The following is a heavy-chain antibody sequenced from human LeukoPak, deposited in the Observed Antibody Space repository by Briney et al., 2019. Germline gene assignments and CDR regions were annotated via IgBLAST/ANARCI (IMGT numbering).Heavy chain of an antibody. CDR3: ARVGTRMVTIVAPYYMDV. CDR2: ISYDGSNK. V-gene: IGHV3-30*03. CDR1: GFTFSSFG. J-gene: IGHJ6*03. Sequence: GRSLRLSCVASGFTFSSFGMHWVRQAPGKGLEWVAVISYDGSNKYYADSVKGRFTISRDNAQNSLYLQMNSLRAEDTAVYYCARVGTRMVTIVAPYYMDVWGKGTTVTVSS. D-gene: IGHD5-24*01.